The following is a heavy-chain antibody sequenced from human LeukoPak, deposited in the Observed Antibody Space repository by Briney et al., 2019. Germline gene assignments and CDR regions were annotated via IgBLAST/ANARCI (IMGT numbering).Heavy chain of an antibody. D-gene: IGHD2-2*01. CDR2: MNPNSGNT. CDR3: ARLVPAASASDYYYYYMDV. V-gene: IGHV1-8*01. CDR1: GYTFTSYD. Sequence: ASVKVSCKASGYTFTSYDINWVRQATGQGLEWMGWMNPNSGNTGYAQKFQGRVTMTRNTSISTAYMELSSLRSEDTAVYYCARLVPAASASDYYYYYMDVWGKGTTVTVSS. J-gene: IGHJ6*03.